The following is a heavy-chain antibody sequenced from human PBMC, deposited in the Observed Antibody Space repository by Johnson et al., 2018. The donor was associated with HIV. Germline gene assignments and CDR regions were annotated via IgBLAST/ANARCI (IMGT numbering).Heavy chain of an antibody. CDR3: ASERPTIGAFDI. CDR1: GFTFSSYA. CDR2: ISYDGSNK. D-gene: IGHD5-24*01. J-gene: IGHJ3*02. Sequence: QVQLVESGGGVVQPGRSLRLSCAASGFTFSSYAMHWVRQAPGKGLEWVAVISYDGSNKYYADSVKGRFTISRDNSKNTLYLQMNSLRAEDTAVYYCASERPTIGAFDIWGQGTMVTVSS. V-gene: IGHV3-30-3*01.